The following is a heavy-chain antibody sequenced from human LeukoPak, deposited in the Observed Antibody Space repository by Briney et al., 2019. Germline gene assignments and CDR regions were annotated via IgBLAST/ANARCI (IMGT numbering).Heavy chain of an antibody. CDR2: ISYDGSNK. V-gene: IGHV3-30*03. J-gene: IGHJ3*01. CDR1: GFTFSSYG. Sequence: GRSLRLSCAASGFTFSSYGMHWVRQAPGKGLEWVAVISYDGSNKYYADSVKGRFTISRDNSKNTLYLQMNSLRAEDTAVYYCARDYYDSSGYFFGESWGQGTMVTVSS. D-gene: IGHD3-22*01. CDR3: ARDYYDSSGYFFGES.